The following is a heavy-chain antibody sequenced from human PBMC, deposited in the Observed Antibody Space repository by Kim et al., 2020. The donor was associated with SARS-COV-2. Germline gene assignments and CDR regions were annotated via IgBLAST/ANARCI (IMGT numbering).Heavy chain of an antibody. D-gene: IGHD1-26*01. CDR3: TRAIGRLELQNDYYYGMDV. V-gene: IGHV3-74*01. J-gene: IGHJ6*02. CDR1: GFTFSGYW. CDR2: INHDGRSA. Sequence: GGSLRLSCAASGFTFSGYWMHWVRQAPGEGPVWVSRINHDGRSATYADFVKGRFTISRDNAKNTLYLQMNSLRADDTATYYCTRAIGRLELQNDYYYGMDVWGQGTTVTVSS.